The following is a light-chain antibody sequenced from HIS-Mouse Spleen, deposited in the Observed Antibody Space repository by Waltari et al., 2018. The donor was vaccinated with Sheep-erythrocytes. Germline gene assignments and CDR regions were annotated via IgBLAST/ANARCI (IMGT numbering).Light chain of an antibody. J-gene: IGLJ2*01. Sequence: SSELTQPPSVSVSPGQTASITCSGDKLGDKYACWYQQKPGQSPVLVIYQDTKRPSGIPERFSGSNSGNTATLTISGTQAMDEADYYCQAWDSGIVVFGGGTKLTVL. CDR3: QAWDSGIVV. CDR1: KLGDKY. V-gene: IGLV3-1*01. CDR2: QDT.